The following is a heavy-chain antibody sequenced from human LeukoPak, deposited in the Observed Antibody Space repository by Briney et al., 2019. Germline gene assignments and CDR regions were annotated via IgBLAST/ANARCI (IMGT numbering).Heavy chain of an antibody. Sequence: SETLSLTCAVSGYSISSGYYWGWIGQPPGKGLEWIGSIYHSGSTYYNPSLKSRVTISVDTSKNQFSLRLSSVTAADTAVYYCARRLYSSSYWYFDLWGRGTLVTVSS. CDR3: ARRLYSSSYWYFDL. J-gene: IGHJ2*01. D-gene: IGHD6-6*01. V-gene: IGHV4-38-2*01. CDR1: GYSISSGYY. CDR2: IYHSGST.